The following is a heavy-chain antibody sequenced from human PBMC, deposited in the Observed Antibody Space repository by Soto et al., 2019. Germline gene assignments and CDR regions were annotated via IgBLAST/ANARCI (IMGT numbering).Heavy chain of an antibody. CDR1: GFTVSSNY. CDR2: IYSGGST. J-gene: IGHJ6*02. D-gene: IGHD3-10*01. V-gene: IGHV3-66*01. Sequence: GGSLRLSCAASGFTVSSNYMSWVRQAPGKGLEWVSVIYSGGSTYYADSVKGRFTISRDNSKNTLYLQMNSLRAEDTAVYYCARDHERLLSSGVERYGMDVWGQGTTVTVSS. CDR3: ARDHERLLSSGVERYGMDV.